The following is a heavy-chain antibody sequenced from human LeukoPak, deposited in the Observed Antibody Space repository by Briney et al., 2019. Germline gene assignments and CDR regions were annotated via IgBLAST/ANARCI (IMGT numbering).Heavy chain of an antibody. V-gene: IGHV3-30*04. CDR3: ARRYGDYVLYFQH. J-gene: IGHJ1*01. Sequence: TGGSLRLSCEASGFTFSGYAMHWVRQAPGKGLEWVAVTSYDESNKKYADSVRGRFTISRDNSKNTLYLQMNSLRAEDTAVYYCARRYGDYVLYFQHWGQGTLVTVSS. CDR2: TSYDESNK. D-gene: IGHD4-17*01. CDR1: GFTFSGYA.